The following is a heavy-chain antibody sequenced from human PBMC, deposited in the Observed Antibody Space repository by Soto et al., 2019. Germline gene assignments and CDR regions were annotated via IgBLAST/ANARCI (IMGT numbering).Heavy chain of an antibody. Sequence: EVQLVESGGGLVQPGGSLRLSCAASGFRFDDYSMNWVRQPPGKGLEWISYINSASGTTYYADSVEGRFTISRDNAQNSLYLQMNSLWAEDTAVYYCAKDEFYAFDIWGQGTMVTVSP. CDR3: AKDEFYAFDI. CDR1: GFRFDDYS. V-gene: IGHV3-48*01. D-gene: IGHD3-10*01. J-gene: IGHJ3*02. CDR2: INSASGTT.